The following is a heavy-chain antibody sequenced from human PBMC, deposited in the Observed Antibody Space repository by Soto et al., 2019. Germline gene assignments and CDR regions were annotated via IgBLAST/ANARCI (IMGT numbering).Heavy chain of an antibody. Sequence: ASVKVSCKASGYTFTSYAMHWVRQAPGQRLEWMGWINAGNGNTKYSQKFQGRVTITRDTSASTAYMELSSLRSEDTAVYYCARGASQGGYYYDYFDYWGQGXLVTVYS. CDR2: INAGNGNT. CDR3: ARGASQGGYYYDYFDY. V-gene: IGHV1-3*01. J-gene: IGHJ4*02. CDR1: GYTFTSYA. D-gene: IGHD3-22*01.